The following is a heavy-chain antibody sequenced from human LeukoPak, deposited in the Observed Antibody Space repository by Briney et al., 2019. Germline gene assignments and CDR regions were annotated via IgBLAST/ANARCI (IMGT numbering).Heavy chain of an antibody. V-gene: IGHV3-7*01. CDR1: GFTFSSYW. CDR2: INHNGNVN. J-gene: IGHJ4*02. D-gene: IGHD2-21*01. CDR3: AKEFNRGLPDY. Sequence: PGGSLRLSCAASGFTFSSYWMNWARQAPGKGLEWVASINHNGNVNYYVDSVKGRFTISRDNSKNTLYLQMSSLRAEDTAVYYCAKEFNRGLPDYWGQGTLVTVPS.